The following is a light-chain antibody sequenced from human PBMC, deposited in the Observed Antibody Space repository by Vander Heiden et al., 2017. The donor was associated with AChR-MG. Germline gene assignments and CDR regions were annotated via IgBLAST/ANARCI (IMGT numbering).Light chain of an antibody. CDR1: SSDVGDYNY. CDR3: SSYTSSSTLGYV. Sequence: QSALTQPASVSGSPGQPLTISCTGTSSDVGDYNYVSGYQQHPGKAPKLMIYDVSKRPSGVSNRFSGSKSGNTASLTISGLQAEDGADYYCSSYTSSSTLGYVFGTGTKVTVL. CDR2: DVS. V-gene: IGLV2-14*01. J-gene: IGLJ1*01.